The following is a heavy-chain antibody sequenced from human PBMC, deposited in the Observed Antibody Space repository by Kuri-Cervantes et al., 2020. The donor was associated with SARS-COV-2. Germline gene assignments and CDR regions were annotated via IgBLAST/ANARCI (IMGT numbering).Heavy chain of an antibody. D-gene: IGHD5-18*01. Sequence: SETLSLTCAVYGGSFSGYYWSWIRQPPGKGLEWIGYIYYSGSTNYNPSLKSRVTISVDTSKNQFSLKLGSVTAADTAVYYCARESGYSYGGGLFDYWGQGTLVTVSS. CDR1: GGSFSGYY. J-gene: IGHJ4*02. V-gene: IGHV4-59*12. CDR2: IYYSGST. CDR3: ARESGYSYGGGLFDY.